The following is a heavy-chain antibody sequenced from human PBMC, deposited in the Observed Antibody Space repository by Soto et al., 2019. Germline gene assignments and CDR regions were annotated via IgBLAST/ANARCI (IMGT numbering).Heavy chain of an antibody. J-gene: IGHJ6*03. Sequence: DPGKGLEWVSAISGSGGSTYYADSVKGRFTISRDNSKNTLYLQMNSLRAEDTAVYYCAKDPRLLWYGTRDYFLDVWGKVTPVTVSS. V-gene: IGHV3-23*01. CDR2: ISGSGGST. CDR3: AKDPRLLWYGTRDYFLDV. D-gene: IGHD3-10*01.